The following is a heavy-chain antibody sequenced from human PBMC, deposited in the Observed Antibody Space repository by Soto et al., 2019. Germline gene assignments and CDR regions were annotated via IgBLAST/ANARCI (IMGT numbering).Heavy chain of an antibody. V-gene: IGHV3-30-3*02. D-gene: IGHD6-25*01. CDR2: ISYDGGNK. Sequence: GGSLRLSCAASGFTFSSYAMHWVRQAPGKGLEWVAVISYDGGNKYYADSVKGRFTISRDNSKNTLYLQMNSLRPEDTAVYYCAKTLRYSSGPGGYWGQGTLVTVSS. CDR3: AKTLRYSSGPGGY. J-gene: IGHJ4*02. CDR1: GFTFSSYA.